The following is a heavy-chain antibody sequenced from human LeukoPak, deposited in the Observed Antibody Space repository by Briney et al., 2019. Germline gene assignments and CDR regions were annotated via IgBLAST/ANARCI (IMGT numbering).Heavy chain of an antibody. CDR1: GVSISTDNVY. J-gene: IGHJ6*03. V-gene: IGHV4-39*01. D-gene: IGHD4-17*01. CDR3: ARHRESDFGYYYYMDV. Sequence: SETLSLTCTVSGVSISTDNVYWGWIRQPPWKGLAWIGTFYYSGTTCYHPSLKSRLTISVDTSKNQFSLKLSSVTAADTSVYYCARHRESDFGYYYYMDVWGKGTTVTVSS. CDR2: FYYSGTT.